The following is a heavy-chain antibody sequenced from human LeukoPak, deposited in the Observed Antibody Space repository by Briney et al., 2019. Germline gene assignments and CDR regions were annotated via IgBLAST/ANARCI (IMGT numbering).Heavy chain of an antibody. V-gene: IGHV3-53*04. D-gene: IGHD3-10*01. Sequence: GGSLRLSCAASGFTVSSNYMSWVRQAPGKGPEWVSLIYAGGSTYYADAVRGRFTISRHNSENTLHLQMNSLRVEDTAVYYCAAAGSSELLWDYAMDVWGQGTTVTVSS. CDR1: GFTVSSNY. CDR3: AAAGSSELLWDYAMDV. CDR2: IYAGGST. J-gene: IGHJ6*02.